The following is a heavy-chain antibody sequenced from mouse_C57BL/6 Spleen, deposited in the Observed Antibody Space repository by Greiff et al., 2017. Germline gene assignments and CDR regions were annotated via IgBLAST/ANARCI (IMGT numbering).Heavy chain of an antibody. V-gene: IGHV1-9*01. CDR2: ILPGSGST. CDR1: GYTFTGYW. J-gene: IGHJ4*01. CDR3: ARAYYYGSRYDAMDY. Sequence: KLSCKATGYTFTGYWIEWVKPRPGHGLEWIGEILPGSGSTNYNEKFKGKATFTADTSSNTSYMQLSSLTTDDSALYYCARAYYYGSRYDAMDYWGQGTSVTVSS. D-gene: IGHD1-1*01.